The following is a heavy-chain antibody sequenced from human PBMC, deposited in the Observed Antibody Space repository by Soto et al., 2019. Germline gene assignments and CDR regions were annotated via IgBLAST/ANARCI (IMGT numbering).Heavy chain of an antibody. CDR3: ARDLDPPDYDFWSAFDY. CDR1: GFTFSSYA. Sequence: GGSLRLSCAASGFTFSSYAMHWVRQAPGKGLEWVAVISYDGSNKYYADSVKGRFTISRDNSKNTLYLQMNSLRAEDTAVYYCARDLDPPDYDFWSAFDYWGQGTLVTVSS. D-gene: IGHD3-3*01. V-gene: IGHV3-30-3*01. CDR2: ISYDGSNK. J-gene: IGHJ4*02.